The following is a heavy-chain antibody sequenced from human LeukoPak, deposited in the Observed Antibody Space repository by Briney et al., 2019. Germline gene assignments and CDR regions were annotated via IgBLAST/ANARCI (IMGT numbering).Heavy chain of an antibody. V-gene: IGHV3-7*01. CDR1: GFTFTTYW. J-gene: IGHJ4*02. Sequence: GGSLRLSCTASGFTFTTYWMSWVRHPPGKGLEWVANIKQDGTEKYYVDSVKGRFTISRDNAKNSLYLQMNSLRVEDTATYYCAKVAHYYYGSESYYFFEHWGQGTPVTASS. D-gene: IGHD3-10*01. CDR3: AKVAHYYYGSESYYFFEH. CDR2: IKQDGTEK.